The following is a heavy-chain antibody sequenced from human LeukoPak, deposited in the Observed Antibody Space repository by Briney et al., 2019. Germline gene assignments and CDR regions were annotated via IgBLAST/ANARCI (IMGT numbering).Heavy chain of an antibody. Sequence: GGSLRLSCAASGFTFSSYAMTWVRQAPGKGLEWVSGISGSGGATYSADSVKGRFTMSRDNAKKSLYLQMNSLRAEDTAFYYCAKDMVAVAGTGYFHHWGQGTLVTVSS. J-gene: IGHJ1*01. CDR3: AKDMVAVAGTGYFHH. CDR2: ISGSGGAT. D-gene: IGHD6-19*01. V-gene: IGHV3-23*01. CDR1: GFTFSSYA.